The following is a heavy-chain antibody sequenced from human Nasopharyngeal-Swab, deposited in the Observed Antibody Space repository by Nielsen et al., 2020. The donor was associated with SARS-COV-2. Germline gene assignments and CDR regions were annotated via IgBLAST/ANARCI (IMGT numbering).Heavy chain of an antibody. V-gene: IGHV3-7*01. CDR2: TNPDGNEN. J-gene: IGHJ4*02. D-gene: IGHD4-23*01. Sequence: GESLKISCTASGVTFSTLWLSWVRQAPGKGLEWVAGTNPDGNENYYVDSMGGRFMISRDNAKNTLYLQMNSLRAEDTAVYFCTRDIGGKAGYWGQGTLVTVSS. CDR1: GVTFSTLW. CDR3: TRDIGGKAGY.